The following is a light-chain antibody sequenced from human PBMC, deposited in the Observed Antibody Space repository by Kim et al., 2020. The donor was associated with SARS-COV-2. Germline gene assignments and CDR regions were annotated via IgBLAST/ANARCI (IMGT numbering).Light chain of an antibody. J-gene: IGKJ2*01. CDR1: QSINIY. V-gene: IGKV1-39*01. Sequence: SASVGDKVTITCRASQSINIYLNWYQQKVGSAPKLLIYGASSLQSGVPSRFSGSGSGTHFTLTISGLQPDDFATYCCQQTYNMPYTFGQGTKLEI. CDR3: QQTYNMPYT. CDR2: GAS.